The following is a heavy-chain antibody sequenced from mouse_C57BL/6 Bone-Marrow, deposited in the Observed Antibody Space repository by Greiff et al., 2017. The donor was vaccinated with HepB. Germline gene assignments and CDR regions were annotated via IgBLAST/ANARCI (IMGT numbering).Heavy chain of an antibody. CDR2: IYPRSGNT. CDR3: ALFITTVVEWDYFDY. CDR1: GYTFTSYG. D-gene: IGHD1-1*01. V-gene: IGHV1-81*01. J-gene: IGHJ2*01. Sequence: VQLQQSGAELARPGASVKLSCKASGYTFTSYGISWVKQRTGQGLEWIGEIYPRSGNTYYNEKFKGKATLTADKSSSTAYMELRSLTSEDSAVYFCALFITTVVEWDYFDYWGQGTTLTVSS.